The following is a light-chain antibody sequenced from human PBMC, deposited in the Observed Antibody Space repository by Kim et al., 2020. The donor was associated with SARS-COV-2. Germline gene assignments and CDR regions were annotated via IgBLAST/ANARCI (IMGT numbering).Light chain of an antibody. CDR3: HSWGTVIQV. CDR1: SGHSRYA. Sequence: ASVKLTCTLRSGHSRYATAWHYQQPEKCARYLIKRCRDRRHPLGDGNPRRFSRSRSGAGPYLTTSRRQSEGEADYYCHSWGTVIQVFGGGTQLTVL. CDR2: RCRDRRH. J-gene: IGLJ2*01. V-gene: IGLV4-69*01.